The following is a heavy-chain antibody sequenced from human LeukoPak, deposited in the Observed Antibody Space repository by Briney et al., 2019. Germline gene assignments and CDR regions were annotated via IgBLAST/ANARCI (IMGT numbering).Heavy chain of an antibody. D-gene: IGHD3-10*02. CDR3: ARAGAMFGVRNWFDP. J-gene: IGHJ5*02. Sequence: PSETLSLTCTVSGGSISSGGYYWSWIRQHPGKGLEWIGYIYYSGSTYHNPSLKSRVTISVDTSKNQFSLKLRSVTAADTAVYYCARAGAMFGVRNWFDPWGQGTLVTVSS. V-gene: IGHV4-31*03. CDR2: IYYSGST. CDR1: GGSISSGGYY.